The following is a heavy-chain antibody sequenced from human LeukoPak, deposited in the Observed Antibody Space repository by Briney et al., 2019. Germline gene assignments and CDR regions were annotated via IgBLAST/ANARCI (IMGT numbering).Heavy chain of an antibody. D-gene: IGHD6-19*01. J-gene: IGHJ4*02. CDR1: GFTFSSYA. CDR3: ASGYSSGWYYFDY. CDR2: ISYDGSNK. V-gene: IGHV3-30-3*01. Sequence: GGSLRLSCAAPGFTFSSYAMHWVRQAPGKGLEWVAVISYDGSNKYYADSVKGRFTISRDNSKNTLYLQMNSLRAEDTAVYYCASGYSSGWYYFDYWGQGTLVTVSS.